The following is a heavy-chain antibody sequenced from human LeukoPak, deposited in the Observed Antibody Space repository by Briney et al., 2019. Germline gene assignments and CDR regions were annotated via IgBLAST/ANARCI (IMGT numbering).Heavy chain of an antibody. CDR3: ARDEGSSSQPFDY. D-gene: IGHD6-6*01. J-gene: IGHJ4*02. CDR1: GYTFTSYG. CDR2: ISAYNGNT. Sequence: ASEKVSCKASGYTFTSYGISWVRQAPGQGLEWMGWISAYNGNTNYIQKLQGRVTMTTDTSTSTAYVELRSLRSDDTAVYYCARDEGSSSQPFDYWGQGTLVTVSS. V-gene: IGHV1-18*01.